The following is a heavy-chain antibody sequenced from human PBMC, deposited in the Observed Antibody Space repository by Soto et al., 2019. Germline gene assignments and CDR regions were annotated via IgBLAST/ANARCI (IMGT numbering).Heavy chain of an antibody. CDR2: INHSGST. D-gene: IGHD2-15*01. J-gene: IGHJ4*02. CDR3: ARLVPAHLMVAATPQKYYFDY. Sequence: QVQLQQWGAGLLKPSETLSLTCAVYGGSFSGYYWGWIRQPPGKGLEWIGEINHSGSTNYNPSLKSRVTISVDTSKNQFSLKLSSVTAADTAVYYCARLVPAHLMVAATPQKYYFDYWGQGTLVTVSS. CDR1: GGSFSGYY. V-gene: IGHV4-34*01.